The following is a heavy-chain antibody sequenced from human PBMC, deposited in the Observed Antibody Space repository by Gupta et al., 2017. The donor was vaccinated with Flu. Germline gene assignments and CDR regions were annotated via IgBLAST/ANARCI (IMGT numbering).Heavy chain of an antibody. CDR2: ISTDSDYI. CDR3: GREWGYCTGGTCSYFDL. J-gene: IGHJ2*01. CDR1: GFTRRGYS. Sequence: DVQLVESGGGLVNLGGSLRLSCAASGFTRRGYSMNWVRQAPGKGLEWVSSISTDSDYIYYADSVRGRFTFSRNNAENSLDLQMNSLRAEDTAXYXCGREWGYCTGGTCSYFDLWGRGTLVTVSS. D-gene: IGHD2-15*01. V-gene: IGHV3-21*04.